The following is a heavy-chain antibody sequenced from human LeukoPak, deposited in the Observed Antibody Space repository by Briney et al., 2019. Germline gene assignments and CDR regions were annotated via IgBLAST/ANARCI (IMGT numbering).Heavy chain of an antibody. CDR2: IHPTDYET. CDR3: TRRYSNSMDV. Sequence: GESLKISCKASGYSFTTYWIGWVRPVPGKGLEWMGVIHPTDYETRYSPSFQGQVTISADRSITTAYLQWSSLKASDTAMYYCTRRYSNSMDVWGRGTAVTVSS. J-gene: IGHJ6*04. V-gene: IGHV5-51*01. D-gene: IGHD4-11*01. CDR1: GYSFTTYW.